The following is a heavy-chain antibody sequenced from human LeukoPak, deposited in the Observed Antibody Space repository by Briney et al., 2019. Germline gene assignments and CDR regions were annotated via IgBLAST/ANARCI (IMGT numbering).Heavy chain of an antibody. J-gene: IGHJ3*02. D-gene: IGHD6-13*01. CDR2: ISAYNGNT. V-gene: IGHV1-18*01. Sequence: ASVKVSCKASGYTFTSYGISWVRQAPGQGLEWMGWISAYNGNTNYAQKLQGRVTMTTDTSTSTAYMELSSLRSEDTAVYYCARAAAAGTSAFDIWGQGTMVTVSS. CDR3: ARAAAAGTSAFDI. CDR1: GYTFTSYG.